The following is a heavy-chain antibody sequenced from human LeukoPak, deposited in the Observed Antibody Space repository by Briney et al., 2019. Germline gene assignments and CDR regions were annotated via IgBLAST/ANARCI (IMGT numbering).Heavy chain of an antibody. V-gene: IGHV4-34*01. D-gene: IGHD3-22*01. J-gene: IGHJ4*02. Sequence: PSETLSLTCAVYGGSFSGYYWSWIRQPPGKGLEWIGEINHSGSTNYNPSLKSRVTISVDTPKNQFSLKLSSVTAADTAVYYCARYDSSGYNYWGQGTLVTVSS. CDR3: ARYDSSGYNY. CDR1: GGSFSGYY. CDR2: INHSGST.